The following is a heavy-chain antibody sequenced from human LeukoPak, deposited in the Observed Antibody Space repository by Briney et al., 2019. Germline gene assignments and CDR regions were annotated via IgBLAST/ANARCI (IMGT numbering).Heavy chain of an antibody. CDR3: ARVGGRVFKDINGYYFDY. J-gene: IGHJ4*02. V-gene: IGHV3-21*01. CDR2: ISTTSTYI. Sequence: GGSLTLSCAASGFSFRSYTMDWVRQAPGKGLEWVSSISTTSTYIYYADSVKGRFTISRDNARDSVYLQMNGLRAEDTAVYYCARVGGRVFKDINGYYFDYWGQGILVTVSS. D-gene: IGHD2-15*01. CDR1: GFSFRSYT.